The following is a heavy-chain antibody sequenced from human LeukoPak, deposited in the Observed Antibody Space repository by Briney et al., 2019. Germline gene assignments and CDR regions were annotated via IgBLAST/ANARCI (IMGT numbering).Heavy chain of an antibody. Sequence: GGSLRLSCAASGFTFSSYAMHWVRQAPGKGLEWVAVISYDGSNKYYADSVKGRFTISRDNSKNTLYLQMNSLRAEDTAVYYCARRGAYCSETTCYPYNWFDPWGQGTQVTVSS. CDR3: ARRGAYCSETTCYPYNWFDP. CDR1: GFTFSSYA. CDR2: ISYDGSNK. D-gene: IGHD2-15*01. J-gene: IGHJ5*02. V-gene: IGHV3-30-3*01.